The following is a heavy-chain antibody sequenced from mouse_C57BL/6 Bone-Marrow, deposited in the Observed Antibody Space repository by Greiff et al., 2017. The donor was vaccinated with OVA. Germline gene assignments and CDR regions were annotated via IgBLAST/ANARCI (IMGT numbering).Heavy chain of an antibody. CDR3: ARRGYYGRWYFDV. CDR2: ILPSIGRT. CDR1: DSEVFPLAY. Sequence: QVQLQQSGSELRSPGSSVKLSCKDFDSEVFPLAYMSWVRQKPGHGFEWIGGILPSIGRTIYGEKFEDKATLDADTLSNTAYLELNSLTSEDSAIYYCARRGYYGRWYFDVWGTGTTVTVSS. V-gene: IGHV15-2*01. D-gene: IGHD1-1*01. J-gene: IGHJ1*03.